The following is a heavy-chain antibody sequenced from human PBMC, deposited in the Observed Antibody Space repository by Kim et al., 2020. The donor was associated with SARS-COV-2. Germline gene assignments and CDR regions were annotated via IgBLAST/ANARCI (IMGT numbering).Heavy chain of an antibody. V-gene: IGHV4-39*01. D-gene: IGHD5-12*01. CDR1: GGSISSSSYY. Sequence: SETLSLTCTVSGGSISSSSYYWGWIRQPPGKGLEWIGSIYYSGSTYYNPSLKSRVTISVDTSKNQFSLKLSSVTAADTAVYYCARLCPLNYSGYDSAWARYYYYGMDVWGQGTTVTVSS. J-gene: IGHJ6*02. CDR2: IYYSGST. CDR3: ARLCPLNYSGYDSAWARYYYYGMDV.